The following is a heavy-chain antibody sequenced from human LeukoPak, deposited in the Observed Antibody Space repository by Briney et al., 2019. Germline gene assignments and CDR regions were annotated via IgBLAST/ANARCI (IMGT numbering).Heavy chain of an antibody. J-gene: IGHJ6*02. CDR1: GFTFSSSA. CDR2: IVVGSSNT. CDR3: ATVGFCSGGSCYDYYYNDLDV. D-gene: IGHD2-15*01. V-gene: IGHV1-58*02. Sequence: GASVKVSCKASGFTFSSSAIQWVRQACGQRLEWIGWIVVGSSNTDYAQKFQERVTITRDMSTSTAYMELSSLRSEDTAVYYCATVGFCSGGSCYDYYYNDLDVWGQGTTVTVSS.